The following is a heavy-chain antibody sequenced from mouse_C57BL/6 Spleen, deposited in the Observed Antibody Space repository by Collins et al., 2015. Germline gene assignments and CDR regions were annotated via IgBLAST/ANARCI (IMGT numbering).Heavy chain of an antibody. J-gene: IGHJ1*03. V-gene: IGHV1-58*01. D-gene: IGHD1-1*01. CDR1: GYTFTSYG. CDR3: AIYYYGSRRRYFDV. CDR2: IYIGNGYT. Sequence: EVQLQQSGAELVRPGSSVKMSCKTSGYTFTSYGINWVKQRPGQGLEWIGYIYIGNGYTEYNEKFKGKAALTSDTSSSTAYMQLSSLTSEDSAIYFCAIYYYGSRRRYFDVWGTGTTVTVSS.